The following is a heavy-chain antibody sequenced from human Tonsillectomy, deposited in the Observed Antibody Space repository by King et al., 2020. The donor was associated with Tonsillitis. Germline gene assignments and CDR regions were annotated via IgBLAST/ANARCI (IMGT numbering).Heavy chain of an antibody. V-gene: IGHV3-11*06. CDR2: ISSSSSYT. D-gene: IGHD2-21*02. CDR1: GFTFSDHN. J-gene: IGHJ4*02. CDR3: ARDSSIGDCPDC. Sequence: VKLVESGGGMVKPGGSLRLSCAASGFTFSDHNMSWIRKAPGKGMEWVSYISSSSSYTNYAESVKGRFTISRDNAKNSLYLQMNSLRAEDTAVHYCARDSSIGDCPDCWGQGSLVTVSA.